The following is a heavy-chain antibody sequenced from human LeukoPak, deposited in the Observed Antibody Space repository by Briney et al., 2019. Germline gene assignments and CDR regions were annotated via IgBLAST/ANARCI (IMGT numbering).Heavy chain of an antibody. J-gene: IGHJ4*02. D-gene: IGHD1-26*01. CDR3: ARAPGSYYDY. CDR2: IYYSGST. Sequence: PPETLSLTCTVSGGSISGYYWGWIRQPPGKGLEWIGYIYYSGSTNYNPSLKSRVTISLDTSKNQFSLKLNSVAAADTAVYFCARAPGSYYDYWGQGTLVTVSS. V-gene: IGHV4-59*01. CDR1: GGSISGYY.